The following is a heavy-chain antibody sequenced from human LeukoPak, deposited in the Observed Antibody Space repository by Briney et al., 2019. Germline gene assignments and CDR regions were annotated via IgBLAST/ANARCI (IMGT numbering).Heavy chain of an antibody. J-gene: IGHJ4*02. V-gene: IGHV5-51*01. CDR3: ARLHSGSYYTLDY. CDR2: IYPGDSDT. Sequence: GESLKISCEASGYSFTSYWIGWVRQTPGKGLEWMGIIYPGDSDTRYSPSFQGQVTISADKSISTAYLQWSSLKASDTAMYYCARLHSGSYYTLDYWGQGTLVTVSS. D-gene: IGHD1-26*01. CDR1: GYSFTSYW.